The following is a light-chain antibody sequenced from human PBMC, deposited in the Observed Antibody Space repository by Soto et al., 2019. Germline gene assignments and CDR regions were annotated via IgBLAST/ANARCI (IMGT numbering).Light chain of an antibody. CDR2: DTN. V-gene: IGLV7-46*01. CDR3: FLSYSGKVV. CDR1: TGVVTTTHY. J-gene: IGLJ2*01. Sequence: QTVVTQEPSLTVSPGGTVTLTCASSTGVVTTTHYPYWFQQRPGQVPTALIFDTNIRHPWTPARFSGSLLGGRGALTLSGARPEDEADYYCFLSYSGKVVFGGGTKLTVL.